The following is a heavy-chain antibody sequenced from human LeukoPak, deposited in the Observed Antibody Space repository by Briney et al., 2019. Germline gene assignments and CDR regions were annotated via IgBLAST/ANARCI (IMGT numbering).Heavy chain of an antibody. J-gene: IGHJ3*02. CDR2: ISGSGGST. V-gene: IGHV3-23*01. CDR1: GFIFSDYN. D-gene: IGHD5-18*01. CDR3: AKDREDMDTAMVVVAFDI. Sequence: GGSLRLSCAASGFIFSDYNMIWVRQAPGKGLEWVSAISGSGGSTYYADSVKGRFTISRDNSKNTLYLQMNSLRAEDTAVYYCAKDREDMDTAMVVVAFDIWGQGTMVTVSS.